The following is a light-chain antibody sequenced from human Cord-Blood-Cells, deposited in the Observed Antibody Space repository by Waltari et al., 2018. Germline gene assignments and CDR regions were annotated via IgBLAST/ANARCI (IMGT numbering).Light chain of an antibody. V-gene: IGKV1-39*01. CDR3: QQSYSTPRT. J-gene: IGKJ1*01. CDR1: QSISSH. Sequence: DIQMTQSPSSLSASVGDSVTITCRASQSISSHLNWSQQKPGKAPKLLIYAASSLQSGVPSRFSGSGSGTDFTLTINSLQPEDFATYYCQQSYSTPRTFGQGTKVEIK. CDR2: AAS.